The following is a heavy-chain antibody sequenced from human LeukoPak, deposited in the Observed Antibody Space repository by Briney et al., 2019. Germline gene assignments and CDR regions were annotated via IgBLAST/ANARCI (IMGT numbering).Heavy chain of an antibody. CDR1: GFTVSSNY. CDR3: ARTLDYYYGMDV. J-gene: IGHJ6*02. Sequence: PGGSLRLSCAASGFTVSSNYMSWVRQAPGKGLEWVSVIYSGGSTYYADSVKGRFTISRDNSKNTLYLQMNSLRAEDTAVYYCARTLDYYYGMDVWGQGTTVTVSS. V-gene: IGHV3-53*01. CDR2: IYSGGST. D-gene: IGHD6-6*01.